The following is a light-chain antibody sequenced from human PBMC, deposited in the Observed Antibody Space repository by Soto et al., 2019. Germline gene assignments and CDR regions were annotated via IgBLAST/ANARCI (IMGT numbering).Light chain of an antibody. J-gene: IGKJ2*01. Sequence: EIVLTQSPGTLSLSPGERATLSCRASQSVSSSYLAWYQQKPGQALRLITYGASSRATGIQDRFSGSGSGTDFTLAISRLEPEDFAVYYCQQYGSSPMYTFGQGTKLEIK. CDR3: QQYGSSPMYT. CDR1: QSVSSSY. CDR2: GAS. V-gene: IGKV3-20*01.